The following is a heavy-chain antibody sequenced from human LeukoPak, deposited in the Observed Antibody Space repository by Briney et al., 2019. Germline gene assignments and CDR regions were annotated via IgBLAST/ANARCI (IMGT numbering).Heavy chain of an antibody. CDR2: ISYIGST. CDR1: GGSFTTHY. J-gene: IGHJ3*01. CDR3: ASDSISINAFDA. V-gene: IGHV4-59*11. D-gene: IGHD3-10*01. Sequence: SETLSLTCTVSGGSFTTHYWSWIPQPPGKGLEWIGYISYIGSTNYNPSLKSPVTISIDTSKNEVSLMLTSVTAADTAVYYCASDSISINAFDAWGQGTMVTVSS.